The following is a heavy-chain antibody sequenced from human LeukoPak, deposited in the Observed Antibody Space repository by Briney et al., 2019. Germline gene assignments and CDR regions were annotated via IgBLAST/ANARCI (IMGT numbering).Heavy chain of an antibody. J-gene: IGHJ4*02. CDR2: ISGSGGDT. CDR1: GFSFSTYA. CDR3: AKEPGGGWRTIDY. Sequence: AGGSLRLSCAASGFSFSTYAMSWVRQAPGKGLEWVSGISGSGGDTYYADSVKGRFTISRGNSKNMLSLQMNSLRADDTALYYCAKEPGGGWRTIDYWGQGTWSPSPQ. D-gene: IGHD6-19*01. V-gene: IGHV3-23*01.